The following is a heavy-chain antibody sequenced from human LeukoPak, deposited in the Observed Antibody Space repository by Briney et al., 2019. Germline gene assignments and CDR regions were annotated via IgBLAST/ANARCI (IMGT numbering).Heavy chain of an antibody. Sequence: GGSLRLSCAASGFTFSSYWMSWVRQAPGKGLEWVANIKQDGSEKYYVDSVKGRFTISRDNAKNSLYLQMNSLRAEDTAVYYCAKAAVGGYYDQEGAFDIWGQGTMVTVSS. D-gene: IGHD3-22*01. CDR3: AKAAVGGYYDQEGAFDI. CDR2: IKQDGSEK. V-gene: IGHV3-7*03. CDR1: GFTFSSYW. J-gene: IGHJ3*02.